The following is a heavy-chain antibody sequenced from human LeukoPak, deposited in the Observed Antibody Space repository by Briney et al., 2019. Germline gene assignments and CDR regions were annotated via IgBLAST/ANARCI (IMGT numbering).Heavy chain of an antibody. CDR2: IHYSGST. J-gene: IGHJ4*02. V-gene: IGHV4-59*01. D-gene: IGHD6-13*01. CDR1: GGSISSYY. CDR3: ASGTYYYFDF. Sequence: PSETLSLTCTVSGGSISSYYWSWIRQPPGKGLEWIGYIHYSGSTNYNPSLKSPFTISVDTSKSRFSLKVNSVTAADTAVYYCASGTYYYFDFWGQGALVTVSS.